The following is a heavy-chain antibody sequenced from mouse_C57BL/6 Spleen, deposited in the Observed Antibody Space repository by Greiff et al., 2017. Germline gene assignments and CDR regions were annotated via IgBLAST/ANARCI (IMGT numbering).Heavy chain of an antibody. D-gene: IGHD1-1*01. CDR2: IWGGGST. CDR1: GFSLTSYG. CDR3: AKHRGDYYVSSYGYYAMDY. J-gene: IGHJ4*01. V-gene: IGHV2-9*01. Sequence: VQLQQSGPGLVAPSPSLSITCTVSGFSLTSYGVDWVRQPPGKGLEWLGVIWGGGSTNYNSALMSRLSTIKDNSTSQVFLKMNSLQTDDTAMYYCAKHRGDYYVSSYGYYAMDYWGQGTSVTVSS.